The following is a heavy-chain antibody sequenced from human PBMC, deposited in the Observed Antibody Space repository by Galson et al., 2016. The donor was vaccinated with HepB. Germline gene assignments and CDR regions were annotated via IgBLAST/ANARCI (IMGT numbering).Heavy chain of an antibody. J-gene: IGHJ5*02. Sequence: ETLSLTCTVSGGSITRTSDYWGWIRQPPGKGLEWIGSMDYSGSTNYNPSLRSRVTMSVDTSKNQFSLKLSSVTAADTAIYYCTRHPISWYNWFDPWGQGTLVTVSS. V-gene: IGHV4-39*01. CDR1: GGSITRTSDY. CDR2: MDYSGST. D-gene: IGHD1-1*01. CDR3: TRHPISWYNWFDP.